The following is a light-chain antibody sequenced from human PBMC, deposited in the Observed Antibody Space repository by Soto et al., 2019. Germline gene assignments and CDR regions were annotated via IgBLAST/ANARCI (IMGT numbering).Light chain of an antibody. CDR1: QGIASW. Sequence: DIQVTQSPSSLSASVGDRVTVTCRASQGIASWLAWYQQKPEKAPKSLIYAASSLHSGVPSRFNGSGSGTDFTLTINNLQPEDFATYYGEQYDSYPLTFGGGTRVEIK. J-gene: IGKJ4*01. V-gene: IGKV1D-16*01. CDR3: EQYDSYPLT. CDR2: AAS.